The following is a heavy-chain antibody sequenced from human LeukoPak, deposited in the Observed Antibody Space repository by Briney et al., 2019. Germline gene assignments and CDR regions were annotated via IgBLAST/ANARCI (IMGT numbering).Heavy chain of an antibody. CDR1: GFTLSSYS. J-gene: IGHJ6*02. V-gene: IGHV3-21*01. CDR3: ARDLGYDILTGPYYYYYYGMDV. D-gene: IGHD3-9*01. CDR2: IIRNSSYI. Sequence: GGCLRPSCAASGFTLSSYSMNWVRQAPGKGLGWVSSIIRNSSYIYYAHSVKGRFSIARDTAKNSLYIQMNSLRAEDTAVYYCARDLGYDILTGPYYYYYYGMDVWGQGTTVTVSS.